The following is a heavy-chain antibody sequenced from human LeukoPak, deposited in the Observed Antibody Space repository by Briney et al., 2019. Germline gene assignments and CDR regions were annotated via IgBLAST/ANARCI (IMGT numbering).Heavy chain of an antibody. CDR2: IYYSGST. CDR1: GGSISSSSYY. CDR3: ARDAHYDILTGYYSGAFDI. Sequence: PSETLSLTCTVSGGSISSSSYYWGWIRQPPGKGLEWIGSIYYSGSTYYNPSLKSRVTISVDTSKNQFSLRLSSVTAADTAVYYCARDAHYDILTGYYSGAFDIWGQGTMVTVSS. V-gene: IGHV4-39*07. J-gene: IGHJ3*02. D-gene: IGHD3-9*01.